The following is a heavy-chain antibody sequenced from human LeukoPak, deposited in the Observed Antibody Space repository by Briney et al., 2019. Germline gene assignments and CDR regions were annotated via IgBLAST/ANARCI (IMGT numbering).Heavy chain of an antibody. Sequence: SETLSLTCTVSGGSISSYYWSWIRQPPGKGLEWIGYIYYSGSTNYNPSLKSRVTISVDTSKNQFSLKLSSVTAADTAVYYCARRRGNTSGFQGYYFDYWGQGTLVTVSS. V-gene: IGHV4-59*01. CDR3: ARRRGNTSGFQGYYFDY. D-gene: IGHD6-19*01. CDR1: GGSISSYY. CDR2: IYYSGST. J-gene: IGHJ4*02.